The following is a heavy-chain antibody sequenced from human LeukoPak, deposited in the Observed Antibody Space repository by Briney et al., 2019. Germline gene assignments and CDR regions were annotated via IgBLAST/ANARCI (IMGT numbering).Heavy chain of an antibody. CDR1: GFSIRNYD. D-gene: IGHD3/OR15-3a*01. Sequence: GGSLRLSCTASGFSIRNYDRNWVRQSPGKGLEWVSTISQTGGTTYYAASVNGLFTISRANSKNMLYMQINSLRVDETAVYYCATKEDNVMVFRPWYSDLWGRGTLVTVYS. CDR3: ATKEDNVMVFRPWYSDL. J-gene: IGHJ2*01. V-gene: IGHV3-23*01. CDR2: ISQTGGTT.